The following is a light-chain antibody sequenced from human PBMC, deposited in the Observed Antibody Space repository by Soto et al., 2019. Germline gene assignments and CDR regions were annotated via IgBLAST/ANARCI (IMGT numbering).Light chain of an antibody. CDR2: DVS. J-gene: IGLJ3*02. Sequence: QSALTQPASVSGSPGQSITISCTGTSSDVGGYNYVSWYQQHSGKVPKLMIYDVSNRPSGVSNRFSGSKSGNTASLTISGLQAEDEADYYCNSYTSTGTVVFGGGTKLTVL. CDR1: SSDVGGYNY. CDR3: NSYTSTGTVV. V-gene: IGLV2-14*03.